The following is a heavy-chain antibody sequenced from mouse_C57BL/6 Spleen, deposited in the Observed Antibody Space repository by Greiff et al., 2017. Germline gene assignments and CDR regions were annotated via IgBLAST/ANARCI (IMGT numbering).Heavy chain of an antibody. Sequence: VKLQQSGAELVKPGASVKMSCKASGYTFTTYPIEWMKQNHGKSLEWIGNFHPYNDDTKYNEKFKGKATLTVEKSSSTVYWELSRLTSDDSAVYYCAMRAVVAPYYAMDDWGQGTSVTVSS. J-gene: IGHJ4*01. V-gene: IGHV1-47*01. CDR2: FHPYNDDT. CDR1: GYTFTTYP. CDR3: AMRAVVAPYYAMDD. D-gene: IGHD1-1*01.